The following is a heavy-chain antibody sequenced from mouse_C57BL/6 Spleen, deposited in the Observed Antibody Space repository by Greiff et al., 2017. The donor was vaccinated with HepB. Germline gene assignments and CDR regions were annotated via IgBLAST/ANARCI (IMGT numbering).Heavy chain of an antibody. V-gene: IGHV2-2*01. Sequence: QVQLQQSGPGLVQPSQSLSITCTVSGFSLTSYGVHWVRQSPGKGLEWLGVIWSGGSTDYNAAFISRLSISKDNSKSQVFFKMNSLQADDTAIYYCARRDYSNYGGFAYWGQGTLVTVSA. J-gene: IGHJ3*01. CDR3: ARRDYSNYGGFAY. CDR2: IWSGGST. D-gene: IGHD2-5*01. CDR1: GFSLTSYG.